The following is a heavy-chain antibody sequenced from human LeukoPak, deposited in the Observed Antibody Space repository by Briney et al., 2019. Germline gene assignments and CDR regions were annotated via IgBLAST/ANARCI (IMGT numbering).Heavy chain of an antibody. CDR3: ARSDYPGDGFDV. CDR2: INYRGST. V-gene: IGHV4-34*01. D-gene: IGHD4-17*01. Sequence: SETLSLTCAVYGGSFSGYYWSWIRQPPGKGLEWIGEINYRGSTKYNPSLKSRVTISVDRSKNQFSLKLTSVTAADTATFYCARSDYPGDGFDVWDQGTMVTVSS. CDR1: GGSFSGYY. J-gene: IGHJ3*01.